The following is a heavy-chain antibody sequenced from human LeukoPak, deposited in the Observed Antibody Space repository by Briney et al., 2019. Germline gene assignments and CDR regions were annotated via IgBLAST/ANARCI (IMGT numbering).Heavy chain of an antibody. V-gene: IGHV3-7*03. CDR3: AKSGSSVFWS. CDR2: IKVDGSEK. Sequence: GGTLRLSCAASGFTFTNHWMSWVRQAPGKGLEWVANIKVDGSEKYYVDSVKGRFTVSRDNVKNSLFLQMNSLRVDDTAVYYCAKSGSSVFWSWGQGTLVTVSS. D-gene: IGHD3-3*02. CDR1: GFTFTNHW. J-gene: IGHJ5*02.